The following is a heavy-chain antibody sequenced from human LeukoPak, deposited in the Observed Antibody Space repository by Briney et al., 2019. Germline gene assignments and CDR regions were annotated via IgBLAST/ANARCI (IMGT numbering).Heavy chain of an antibody. CDR2: IKQDGSVK. Sequence: GGSLRLSCAASGFTFSNYWMSWVRQAPGKGLEWVANIKQDGSVKYYADSVKGRFTVSRDNAKNSHFLQMDSLRAEDTSMYYCARIGYSSSSFDYWGQGTLVTVSS. V-gene: IGHV3-7*01. J-gene: IGHJ4*02. CDR3: ARIGYSSSSFDY. D-gene: IGHD6-6*01. CDR1: GFTFSNYW.